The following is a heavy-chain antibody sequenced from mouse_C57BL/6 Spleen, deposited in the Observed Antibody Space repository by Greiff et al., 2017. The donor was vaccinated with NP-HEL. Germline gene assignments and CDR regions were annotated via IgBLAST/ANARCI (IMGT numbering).Heavy chain of an antibody. V-gene: IGHV5-9-1*02. CDR2: ISSGGDYI. J-gene: IGHJ3*01. Sequence: EVKLMESGEGLVKPGGSLKLSCAASGFTFSSYAMSWVRQTPEKRLEWVAYISSGGDYIYYADTVKGRFTISRDNARNTLYLQMRSLKSEDTAMYYCTRDYDYLGIFAYWGQGTLVTVSA. CDR3: TRDYDYLGIFAY. D-gene: IGHD2-4*01. CDR1: GFTFSSYA.